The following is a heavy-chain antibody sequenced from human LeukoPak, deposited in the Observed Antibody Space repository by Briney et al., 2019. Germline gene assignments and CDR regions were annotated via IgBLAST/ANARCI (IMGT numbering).Heavy chain of an antibody. V-gene: IGHV1-18*01. CDR3: ARDQKVGTTATYTPFDP. Sequence: ASVTVSFTASGYSFNSYGISWVRQAPGQGLEWMGWINTYKGNTNYAQKFQGRVSMTTDRSTSTAYLELRSLRSDDTAVYYCARDQKVGTTATYTPFDPWGQGTLVTVSS. CDR1: GYSFNSYG. D-gene: IGHD1-26*01. CDR2: INTYKGNT. J-gene: IGHJ5*02.